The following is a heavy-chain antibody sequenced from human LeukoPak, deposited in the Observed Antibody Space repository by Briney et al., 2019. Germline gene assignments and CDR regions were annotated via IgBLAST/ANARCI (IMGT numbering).Heavy chain of an antibody. J-gene: IGHJ4*02. CDR1: GFTFSSYW. D-gene: IGHD6-19*01. V-gene: IGHV3-7*01. CDR2: IKQDGSDK. Sequence: TGGSLRLSCVASGFTFSSYWMSWVRQAPGKGLEWVANIKQDGSDKYYVDSVRGRFTISRDNAKNSLYLQMNSLRAEDTAVYYCARDDYSSGWYGYWGQGTLVTVSS. CDR3: ARDDYSSGWYGY.